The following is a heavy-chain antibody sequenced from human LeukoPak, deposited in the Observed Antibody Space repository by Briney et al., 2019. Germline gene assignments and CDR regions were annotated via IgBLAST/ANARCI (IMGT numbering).Heavy chain of an antibody. V-gene: IGHV1-69*13. CDR2: IIPIFGTA. D-gene: IGHD5-24*01. CDR3: ARGDEYNWFDP. CDR1: GYTFTSYY. J-gene: IGHJ5*02. Sequence: SVKVSCKASGYTFTSYYMHWVRQAPGQGLEWMGGIIPIFGTANYAQKFQGRVTITADESTSTAYMELSSLRSEDTAVYYCARGDEYNWFDPWGQGTLVTVSS.